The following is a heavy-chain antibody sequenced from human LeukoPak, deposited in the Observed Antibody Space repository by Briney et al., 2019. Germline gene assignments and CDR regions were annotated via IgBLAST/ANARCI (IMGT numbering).Heavy chain of an antibody. D-gene: IGHD3-3*01. J-gene: IGHJ4*02. CDR1: GFTFSNAW. Sequence: GGSLRLSCAASGFTFSNAWMSWVRQAPGKGLEWVGRIKSKTDGGTTDYAAPVKGRFTISRDNSKSTLYLQMNSLRAEDTAVYYCARPRSAYPGDFDYWSQGTLVTVSS. CDR3: ARPRSAYPGDFDY. V-gene: IGHV3-15*01. CDR2: IKSKTDGGTT.